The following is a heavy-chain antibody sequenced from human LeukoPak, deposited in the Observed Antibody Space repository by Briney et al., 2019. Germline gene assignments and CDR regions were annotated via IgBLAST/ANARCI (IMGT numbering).Heavy chain of an antibody. V-gene: IGHV4-59*01. Sequence: PSETLSLTCTVSGGSISSSYWSWIRQPPGKGLEWIGYIYYTGSTNYNPSLKSRVTISVDTSKNQFSLNLSSVTAADTAVYYCARGHYYDSRSPWDYWGQGTLVTVSS. D-gene: IGHD3-22*01. CDR3: ARGHYYDSRSPWDY. J-gene: IGHJ4*02. CDR1: GGSISSSY. CDR2: IYYTGST.